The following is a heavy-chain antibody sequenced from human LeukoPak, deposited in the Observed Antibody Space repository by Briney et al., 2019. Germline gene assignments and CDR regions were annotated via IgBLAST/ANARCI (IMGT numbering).Heavy chain of an antibody. CDR2: IYTGGST. J-gene: IGHJ3*02. V-gene: IGHV4-61*02. Sequence: SQTLSLTCSVSGGSISSGSYYWSWIRQPAGKGLEWIGRIYTGGSTNYNPSLKSRVTISVDTSKNQFSLKLSSVTAADTAVYYCARDLYYYDSSGYYLWGFDIWGQGTMVTVSS. CDR3: ARDLYYYDSSGYYLWGFDI. D-gene: IGHD3-22*01. CDR1: GGSISSGSYY.